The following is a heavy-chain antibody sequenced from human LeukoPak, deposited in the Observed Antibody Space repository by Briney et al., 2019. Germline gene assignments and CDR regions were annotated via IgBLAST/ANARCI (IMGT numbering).Heavy chain of an antibody. D-gene: IGHD6-13*01. CDR2: ISSSSSTI. J-gene: IGHJ6*02. CDR1: GFTFSSYS. CDR3: ARSSGYRNGMDV. V-gene: IGHV3-48*01. Sequence: GGSLRLSCAASGFTFSSYSMNWVRQAPGKGLEWVSYISSSSSTIYNADSVKGRFTISRDNAKNSLYLQMNSLRAEDTAVYYCARSSGYRNGMDVWGQGTTVTVSS.